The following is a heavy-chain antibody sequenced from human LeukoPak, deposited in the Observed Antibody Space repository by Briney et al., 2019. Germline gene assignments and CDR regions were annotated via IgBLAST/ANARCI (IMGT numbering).Heavy chain of an antibody. J-gene: IGHJ4*02. CDR1: GGSFSGYY. CDR2: INHSGST. V-gene: IGHV4-34*01. CDR3: ARPGLGAAAETGHFDY. Sequence: SETLSLTCAVYGGSFSGYYWSWIRKPPGKGLEWIGEINHSGSTNYNPSLKSRVTISVDTSKNQFSLKLSSVTAADTAVYYCARPGLGAAAETGHFDYWGQGTLVTVSS. D-gene: IGHD6-13*01.